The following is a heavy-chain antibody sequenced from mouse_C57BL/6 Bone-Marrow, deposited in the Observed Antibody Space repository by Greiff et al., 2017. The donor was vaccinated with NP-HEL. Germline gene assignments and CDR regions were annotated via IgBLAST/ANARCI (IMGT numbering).Heavy chain of an antibody. J-gene: IGHJ2*01. Sequence: VQLQQSGAELVKPGASVKISCKASGYAFRRYWLPWVKQRPGKGLAWIGQIYPGDGDTNYNGKFKGKATLTADKSSSTAYMQLSSLTSEDSAVYFCARYYGSSYYFDYWGQGTTLTVSS. CDR3: ARYYGSSYYFDY. D-gene: IGHD1-1*01. CDR1: GYAFRRYW. V-gene: IGHV1-80*01. CDR2: IYPGDGDT.